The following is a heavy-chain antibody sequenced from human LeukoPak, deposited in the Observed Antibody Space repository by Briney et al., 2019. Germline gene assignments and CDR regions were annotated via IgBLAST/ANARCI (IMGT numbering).Heavy chain of an antibody. CDR1: GFTFNSYA. Sequence: GGSLRLSCAASGFTFNSYAMSWVRQAPGKGLEWVSTISGSDGSPYYADSVKGRFTISRDNSKNTLYLQMNSLRTEDTAVYYCAKTNYDFWSAFDPWGQGTLVTVSS. CDR3: AKTNYDFWSAFDP. D-gene: IGHD3-3*01. CDR2: ISGSDGSP. J-gene: IGHJ5*02. V-gene: IGHV3-23*01.